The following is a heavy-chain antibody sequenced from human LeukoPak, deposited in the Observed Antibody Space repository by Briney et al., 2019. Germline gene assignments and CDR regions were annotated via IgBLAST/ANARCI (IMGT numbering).Heavy chain of an antibody. CDR2: IRYDGSNK. Sequence: PGGPLRLSCAASGFTFSSYGMHWVRQAPGKGLEWVAFIRYDGSNKYYANSVKGRFTISRDNSKSTLYLQMRSLRAEDTAVYYCAKDGYYDVRSGYPLDCWGQGSLVTVPA. J-gene: IGHJ4*02. D-gene: IGHD3-3*01. CDR1: GFTFSSYG. CDR3: AKDGYYDVRSGYPLDC. V-gene: IGHV3-30*02.